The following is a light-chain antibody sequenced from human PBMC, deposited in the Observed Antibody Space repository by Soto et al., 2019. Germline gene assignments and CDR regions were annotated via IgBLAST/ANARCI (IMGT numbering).Light chain of an antibody. CDR1: QSVSSN. V-gene: IGKV3D-15*01. Sequence: EIVMTQSPATLSVSPGERATLSCRASQSVSSNLAWYQQKPGQAPRLLIYGASTRATGIPARFSGSGPGTEFTLTISSLQAEDVAVYYCQQYYRTPRTFGQGTKVDI. CDR3: QQYYRTPRT. J-gene: IGKJ1*01. CDR2: GAS.